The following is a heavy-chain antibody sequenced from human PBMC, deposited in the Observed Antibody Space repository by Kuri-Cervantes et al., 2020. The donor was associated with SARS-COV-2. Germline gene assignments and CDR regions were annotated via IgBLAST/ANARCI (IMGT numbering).Heavy chain of an antibody. CDR1: GFTFSNAW. CDR3: AREDGAYDSGERAIIHFDY. CDR2: ISSRSGYI. Sequence: GESRKISCAASGFTFSNAWMNWVRQAPGKGLEWVSSISSRSGYIYYSGSIKGRFTISRDNAKNSLYLQMNSLRPEDTAVYYCAREDGAYDSGERAIIHFDYWGQGALVTVSS. D-gene: IGHD5-12*01. V-gene: IGHV3-21*01. J-gene: IGHJ4*02.